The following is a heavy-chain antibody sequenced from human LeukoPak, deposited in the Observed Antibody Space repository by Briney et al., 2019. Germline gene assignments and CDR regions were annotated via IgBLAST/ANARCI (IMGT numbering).Heavy chain of an antibody. CDR1: GGTFSSYA. CDR2: IIPIFGIA. D-gene: IGHD3-3*01. Sequence: GSSVKVSCKASGGTFSSYAISWVGQAPGQGREWMGRIIPIFGIANYAQRFQGRVTITADKSTSTAYMELSSLRSEDTAVYYCAREGFTIFGVVIDYYYGMDVWGQGTTVTVSS. CDR3: AREGFTIFGVVIDYYYGMDV. V-gene: IGHV1-69*17. J-gene: IGHJ6*02.